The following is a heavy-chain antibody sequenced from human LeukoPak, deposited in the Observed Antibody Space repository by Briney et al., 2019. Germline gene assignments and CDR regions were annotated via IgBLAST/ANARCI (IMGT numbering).Heavy chain of an antibody. V-gene: IGHV1-24*01. Sequence: ASVKVSCKVSGYTLTELSMHWVRQAPGKGLEWMGGFDPEDGETIYAQKFQGRVTMTEDTSIDTAYMELSSLRSEDTAVYYCATDKGYYDSSGYFGLYAFDIWGQGTMVTVSS. CDR3: ATDKGYYDSSGYFGLYAFDI. J-gene: IGHJ3*02. CDR2: FDPEDGET. CDR1: GYTLTELS. D-gene: IGHD3-22*01.